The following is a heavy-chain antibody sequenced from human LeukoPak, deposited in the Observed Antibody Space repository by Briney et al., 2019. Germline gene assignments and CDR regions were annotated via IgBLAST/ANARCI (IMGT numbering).Heavy chain of an antibody. V-gene: IGHV3-30*02. CDR1: GFTFSSYG. CDR2: IRYDGSNK. CDR3: AKDSAAAGRSFDY. J-gene: IGHJ4*02. D-gene: IGHD3-10*01. Sequence: PGGSLRLPCAASGFTFSSYGMHWVRQAPGKGLEWVAFIRYDGSNKYYADSVKGRFTISRDNSKNTLYLQMNSLRAEDTAVYYCAKDSAAAGRSFDYWGQGTLVTVSS.